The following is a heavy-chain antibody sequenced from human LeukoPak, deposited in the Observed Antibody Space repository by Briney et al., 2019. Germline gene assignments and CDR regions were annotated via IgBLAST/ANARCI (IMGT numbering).Heavy chain of an antibody. CDR2: IYHSGST. J-gene: IGHJ3*02. D-gene: IGHD6-13*01. CDR3: ARTIPFGSYSSSWNDAFDI. CDR1: GGSISSSNW. Sequence: SETLSLTCAVSGGSISSSNWWSWVRQPPGKGLEWIGEIYHSGSTNYNPSLKSRVTISVDKSKNQFSLKLSSVTAADTAVYYCARTIPFGSYSSSWNDAFDIWGQGTMVTVSS. V-gene: IGHV4-4*02.